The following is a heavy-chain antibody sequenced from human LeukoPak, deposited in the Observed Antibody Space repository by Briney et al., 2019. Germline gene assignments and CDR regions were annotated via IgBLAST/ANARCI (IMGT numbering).Heavy chain of an antibody. CDR1: GDSMSSNYYH. CDR3: ARHLVVPATTYYYYYMDV. J-gene: IGHJ6*03. V-gene: IGHV4-39*01. D-gene: IGHD2-2*01. Sequence: SETPSLTCTVSGDSMSSNYYHWGWIRQPPGKGLEWIGTVYFTGSPYYNPSLKSRVTISVDTSETQFSLTLSSVTAADTAVYFCARHLVVPATTYYYYYMDVWGKGTTVTVSS. CDR2: VYFTGSP.